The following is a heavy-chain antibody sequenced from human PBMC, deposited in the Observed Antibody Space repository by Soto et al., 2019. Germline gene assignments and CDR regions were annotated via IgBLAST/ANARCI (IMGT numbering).Heavy chain of an antibody. Sequence: PGGSLRLSCAASGFTFDDYAMHWVRQAPGKGLEWVSGISWNSGSIGYADSVKGRFTISRDNAKNSLYLQMNSLRAEDTALYYCATGYCSSTSCPDDAFDIWGQGTMVTVSS. J-gene: IGHJ3*02. CDR2: ISWNSGSI. V-gene: IGHV3-9*01. CDR3: ATGYCSSTSCPDDAFDI. CDR1: GFTFDDYA. D-gene: IGHD2-2*01.